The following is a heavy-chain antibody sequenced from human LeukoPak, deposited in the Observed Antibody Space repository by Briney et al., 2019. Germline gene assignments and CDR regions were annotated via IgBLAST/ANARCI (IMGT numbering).Heavy chain of an antibody. D-gene: IGHD1-26*01. CDR1: GFTFSSYS. J-gene: IGHJ3*02. CDR2: ISSSSSYK. V-gene: IGHV3-21*01. CDR3: ARAQAWDLLLAAFDI. Sequence: PGGSLRLSCAVSGFTFSSYSMNWVRQAPGKGLEWVSSISSSSSYKYYADSVEGRFTISRDNAKNSLYLQMNSLRAEDTAVYYCARAQAWDLLLAAFDIWGQGTMVTVSS.